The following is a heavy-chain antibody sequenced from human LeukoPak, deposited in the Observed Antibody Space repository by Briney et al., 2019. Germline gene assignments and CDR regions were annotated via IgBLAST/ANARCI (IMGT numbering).Heavy chain of an antibody. J-gene: IGHJ4*02. CDR2: IYAGDSES. V-gene: IGHV5-51*01. D-gene: IGHD2-21*02. Sequence: GESLKISCKGSGYRFTSYWIGWVRQMPGKGLEWMGIIYAGDSESRYSPSFQGHVTISADKSISTAYLQWSSLKASDTAMYYCARRGPRDCIDNWGQGTLVTVSS. CDR3: ARRGPRDCIDN. CDR1: GYRFTSYW.